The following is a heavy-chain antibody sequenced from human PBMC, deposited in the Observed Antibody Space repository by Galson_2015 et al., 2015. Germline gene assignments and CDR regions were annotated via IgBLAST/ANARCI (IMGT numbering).Heavy chain of an antibody. CDR1: GYSFTTYW. CDR3: ARWVAVSGTVMGFDI. V-gene: IGHV5-51*01. J-gene: IGHJ3*02. CDR2: IQPGDSDT. D-gene: IGHD6-19*01. Sequence: QSGAEVKKPGESLKISCKGSGYSFTTYWIGWVRQMPGKGLEWMGIIQPGDSDTRYSPSFQGQVTLSADKSISTAYLQWSSLKAADSAIYYCARWVAVSGTVMGFDIWGQGTVVAVSS.